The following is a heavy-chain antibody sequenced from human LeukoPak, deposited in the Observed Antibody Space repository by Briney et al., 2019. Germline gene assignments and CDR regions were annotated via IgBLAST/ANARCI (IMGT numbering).Heavy chain of an antibody. Sequence: GGSLRLPCAASGFTFSSYAMHWVRQAPGKGLEWVAVISYDGSNKYYADSVKGRFTISRDNSKNTLYLQMNSLRAEDTAVYYCASLSRNSYWGQGTLVTVSS. CDR3: ASLSRNSY. J-gene: IGHJ4*02. CDR2: ISYDGSNK. V-gene: IGHV3-30*04. CDR1: GFTFSSYA. D-gene: IGHD1-14*01.